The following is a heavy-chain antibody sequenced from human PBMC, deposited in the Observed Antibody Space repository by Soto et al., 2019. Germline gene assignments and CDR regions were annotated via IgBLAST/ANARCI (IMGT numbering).Heavy chain of an antibody. J-gene: IGHJ5*02. D-gene: IGHD3-3*01. CDR3: ARAHTYYDFWNGYSNCFDP. CDR2: ISSSSSTI. CDR1: GFTFSSYS. V-gene: IGHV3-48*02. Sequence: GGSLRLSCAASGFTFSSYSMNWVRQAPGKGLERVSYISSSSSTIYYADSVKGRFTISRDNAKNSLYLQMNSLRDEDTAVYYSARAHTYYDFWNGYSNCFDPWGQGTLVTVSS.